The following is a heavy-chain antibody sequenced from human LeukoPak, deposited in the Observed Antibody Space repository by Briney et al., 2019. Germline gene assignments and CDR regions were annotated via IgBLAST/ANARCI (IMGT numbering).Heavy chain of an antibody. CDR1: GFTFSNYP. V-gene: IGHV3-23*01. CDR2: LSGSGGNT. D-gene: IGHD3-10*01. J-gene: IGHJ4*02. CDR3: VKDSSSGSYFDY. Sequence: GGSLRLSCAASGFTFSNYPMNWVRQAPGRGLEWVSSLSGSGGNTYYADSVKGRFTISRDNSRNTLHLQMSSLRVEDTAVYYCVKDSSSGSYFDYWGQGTLVTVSS.